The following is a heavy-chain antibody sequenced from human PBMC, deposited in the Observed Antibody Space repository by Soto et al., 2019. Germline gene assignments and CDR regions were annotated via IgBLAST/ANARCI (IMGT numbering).Heavy chain of an antibody. CDR2: ISGDGTNT. D-gene: IGHD2-15*01. CDR3: AKQGVAVAATPWFDP. CDR1: GFTFNNCA. V-gene: IGHV3-23*01. J-gene: IGHJ5*02. Sequence: EVQLLESGGDLVQPGGSLRLSCAASGFTFNNCAMNWVRQAPGKGLEWVSVISGDGTNTYYADSVKGRFSISRDNSKNTLYLQMSSLRAEDTAVYYCAKQGVAVAATPWFDPWGQGTLVTVSS.